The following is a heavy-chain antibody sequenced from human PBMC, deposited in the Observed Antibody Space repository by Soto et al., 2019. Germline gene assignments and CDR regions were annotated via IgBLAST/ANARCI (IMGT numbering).Heavy chain of an antibody. Sequence: SETLSLTCTVSGGSISSGGYYWSWIRQHPGKGLEWIGYIYYSGSTYYNPSLKSRVTISVDTSKNQFSLKLSSVTAADTAVYYCARDKGPIARFDYWGQGTLVTVSS. J-gene: IGHJ4*02. CDR3: ARDKGPIARFDY. CDR1: GGSISSGGYY. CDR2: IYYSGST. D-gene: IGHD6-13*01. V-gene: IGHV4-31*03.